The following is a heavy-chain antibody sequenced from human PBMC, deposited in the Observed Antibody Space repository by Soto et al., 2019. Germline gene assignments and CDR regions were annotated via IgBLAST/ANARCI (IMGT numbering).Heavy chain of an antibody. J-gene: IGHJ6*02. CDR1: GFTFSSYG. CDR2: ISYDGSNK. V-gene: IGHV3-30*18. D-gene: IGHD5-18*01. CDR3: AKLDTAMVIGIGDYYYGMDV. Sequence: PAGSLRLSCAASGFTFSSYGMHWVRQAPGKGLEWVAVISYDGSNKYYADSVKGRFTISRDNSKNTLYLQMNSLRAEDTAVYYCAKLDTAMVIGIGDYYYGMDVWGQGTTVTVSS.